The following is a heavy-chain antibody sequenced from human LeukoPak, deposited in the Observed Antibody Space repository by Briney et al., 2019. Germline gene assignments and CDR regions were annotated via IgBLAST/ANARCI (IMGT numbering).Heavy chain of an antibody. D-gene: IGHD5-12*01. CDR2: ISYDGSNK. Sequence: GRSLRLSCAASGFTFSSYGMHWVRQAPGKGLEWVAVISYDGSNKYYADSVKGRFTISRDNSKSTLYLQMNSLRTEDTAVYYCARVRGYSGYEAHYWGQGTLVTVSS. CDR1: GFTFSSYG. J-gene: IGHJ4*02. CDR3: ARVRGYSGYEAHY. V-gene: IGHV3-30*03.